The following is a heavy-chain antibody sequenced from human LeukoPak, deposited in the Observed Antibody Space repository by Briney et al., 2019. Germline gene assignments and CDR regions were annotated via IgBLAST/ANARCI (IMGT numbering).Heavy chain of an antibody. J-gene: IGHJ5*02. D-gene: IGHD1-1*01. CDR1: GYTLTQLS. CDR2: FDPEDGET. Sequence: AASVKVSCKVSGYTLTQLSMHALRQAPGKGLAWMGGFDPEDGETIYAQKLQGRVTMTEDTSTETAYMELSSLRSEDTAVYYCATAQVQLERRSFLEWSDPWGQGTLVTVSS. CDR3: ATAQVQLERRSFLEWSDP. V-gene: IGHV1-24*01.